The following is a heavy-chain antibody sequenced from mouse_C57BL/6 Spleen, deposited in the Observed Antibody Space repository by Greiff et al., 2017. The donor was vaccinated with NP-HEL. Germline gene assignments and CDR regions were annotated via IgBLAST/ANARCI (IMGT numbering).Heavy chain of an antibody. CDR1: GYTFTDYE. CDR2: IDPETGGT. Sequence: VQLQQSGAELVRPGASVTLSCKASGYTFTDYEMHWVKQTPVHGLEWIGAIDPETGGTAYNQKFKGKAILTADKSSSTAYMELRSLTSEDSAVYYCTRWHYDGYTGYYFDYWGQGTTLTVSS. V-gene: IGHV1-15*01. J-gene: IGHJ2*01. CDR3: TRWHYDGYTGYYFDY. D-gene: IGHD2-3*01.